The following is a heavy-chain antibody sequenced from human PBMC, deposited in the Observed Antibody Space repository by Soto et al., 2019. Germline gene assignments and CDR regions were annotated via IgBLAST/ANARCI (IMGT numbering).Heavy chain of an antibody. CDR3: AKDNCISTSCYRLYNWFDP. CDR1: VFTFSSYG. CDR2: ISYGGSNK. D-gene: IGHD2-2*01. V-gene: IGHV3-30*18. Sequence: QVQLVESGGGVVQPGRSLRLSCAASVFTFSSYGMHWVRQAPGKGLEWVAVISYGGSNKYYADSVKGRFTISRDNSKNKLYLQMNNLRAEDTAVYYCAKDNCISTSCYRLYNWFDPWGQGTLVTVSS. J-gene: IGHJ5*02.